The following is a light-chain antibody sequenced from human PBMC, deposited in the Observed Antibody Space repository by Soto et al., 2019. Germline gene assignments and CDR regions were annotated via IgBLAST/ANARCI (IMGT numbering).Light chain of an antibody. V-gene: IGKV3-11*01. Sequence: EIVLTQSPATLSLSPGERATLSCRASQSVSSHLAWFQQRPGQAPRLLIYDASNRATGIPARFSGRGSGTDFTLTISSLEPEDFAVYYCQQRSSAITFGQGTRLRL. J-gene: IGKJ5*01. CDR1: QSVSSH. CDR2: DAS. CDR3: QQRSSAIT.